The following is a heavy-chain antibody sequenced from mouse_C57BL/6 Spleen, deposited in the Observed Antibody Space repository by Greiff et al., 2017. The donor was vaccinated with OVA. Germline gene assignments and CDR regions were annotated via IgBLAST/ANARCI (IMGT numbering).Heavy chain of an antibody. D-gene: IGHD4-1*01. CDR2: INPNNGGT. CDR3: AELGRLAY. J-gene: IGHJ3*01. Sequence: EVQLQQSGPELVKPGASVKISCKASGYTFTDYYMNWVKQSHGKSLEWIGDINPNNGGTSYNQKFKGKATLTVDKSSSTAYMELRSLTSEDSAVYYCAELGRLAYWGQGTLVTVSA. V-gene: IGHV1-26*01. CDR1: GYTFTDYY.